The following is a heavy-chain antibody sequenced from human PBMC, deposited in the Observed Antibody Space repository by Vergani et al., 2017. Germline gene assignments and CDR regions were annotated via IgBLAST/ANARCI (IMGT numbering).Heavy chain of an antibody. CDR2: INTTGST. Sequence: QVQLQESGPGLVKPSQTLSLTCTVSGGSINSHNYYWSWIRQPAGKGLEWIGSINTTGSTNYNPSLKSRVTMSEDTSKNQFSLNLTSVTAADTAVYFCASGMCLGGSCYKPLFDDWGQGILGTVSS. CDR1: GGSINSHNYY. J-gene: IGHJ4*02. V-gene: IGHV4-61*02. CDR3: ASGMCLGGSCYKPLFDD. D-gene: IGHD2-15*01.